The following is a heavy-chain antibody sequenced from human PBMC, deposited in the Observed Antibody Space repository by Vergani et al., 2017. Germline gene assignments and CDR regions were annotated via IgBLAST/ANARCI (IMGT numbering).Heavy chain of an antibody. J-gene: IGHJ6*04. D-gene: IGHD6-25*01. Sequence: QVQLQQWGAGLLKPSETLSLTCAVYGGSFSGYYWSWIRQPPGKGLEWIGEINHSGSTNYNPSLKSRVTISVDTSKNQFSLKLSSVTAADAAVYYCARAPLGGLDVGGKGTTVTVSS. CDR2: INHSGST. CDR1: GGSFSGYY. V-gene: IGHV4-34*01. CDR3: ARAPLGGLDV.